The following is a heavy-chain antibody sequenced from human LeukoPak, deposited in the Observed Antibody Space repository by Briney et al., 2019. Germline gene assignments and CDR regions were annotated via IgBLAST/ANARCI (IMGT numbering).Heavy chain of an antibody. Sequence: GESLKISCQTSGYTFTNSWITWVRQMPGKGLEWMGRIDPSDSYTNYRPSFEGHVTFSTDKSTATAYLQWSSLEALDTAIYYCARLSNPYCSGGTCSPTPFDYWGQGTLVTVSS. V-gene: IGHV5-10-1*01. CDR2: IDPSDSYT. CDR1: GYTFTNSW. J-gene: IGHJ4*02. CDR3: ARLSNPYCSGGTCSPTPFDY. D-gene: IGHD2-15*01.